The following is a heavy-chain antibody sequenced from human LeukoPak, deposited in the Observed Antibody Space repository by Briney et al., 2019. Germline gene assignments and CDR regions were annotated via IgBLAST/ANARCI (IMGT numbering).Heavy chain of an antibody. Sequence: ASVKVSCKASGYTFTGYYMHWVRQAPGQGLEWMGWINPNSGGTNYAQKFRGRVTMTRDTSISTAYMELSRLRSDDTAVYYCARDQSWFDAFDIWGQGTMVTVSS. CDR1: GYTFTGYY. J-gene: IGHJ3*02. CDR2: INPNSGGT. CDR3: ARDQSWFDAFDI. D-gene: IGHD3-9*01. V-gene: IGHV1-2*02.